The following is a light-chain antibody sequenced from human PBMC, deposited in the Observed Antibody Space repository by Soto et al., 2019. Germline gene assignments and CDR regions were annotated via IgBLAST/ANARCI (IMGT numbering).Light chain of an antibody. Sequence: QSVLTQPPSASGTPGQRVTISCSGTYSNVGSNVVNWYQQVPGAAPKLVIYSNDRRPSGVPDRFFGSKSGASASLAISGLQTEDEGDYYWAAWDDSLIALLFRRGTKPTVL. V-gene: IGLV1-44*01. J-gene: IGLJ3*02. CDR2: SND. CDR3: AAWDDSLIALL. CDR1: YSNVGSNV.